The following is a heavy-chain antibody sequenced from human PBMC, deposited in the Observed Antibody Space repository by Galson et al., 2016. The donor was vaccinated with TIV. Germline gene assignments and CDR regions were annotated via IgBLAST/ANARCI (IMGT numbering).Heavy chain of an antibody. Sequence: SCKVSGYIFTERFIHWVRRAPGERPEWVGRVDPDNGETLYAEKFQGRVTMAADTSGDTAFMELSNLRSEDTAFFYCATGGGSSGSYYFDFWGLGTLVTVSS. CDR3: ATGGGSSGSYYFDF. D-gene: IGHD5-12*01. J-gene: IGHJ4*02. CDR2: VDPDNGET. V-gene: IGHV1-69-2*01. CDR1: GYIFTERF.